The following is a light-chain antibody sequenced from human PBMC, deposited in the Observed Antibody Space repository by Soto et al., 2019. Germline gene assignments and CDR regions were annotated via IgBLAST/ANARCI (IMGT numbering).Light chain of an antibody. Sequence: AIPMTQSPSSLSSSVGDRVTITCRASQDIRKDLGWYQHKPGKAPKLLIYTASTLQSGVPSRFSVSGSGTDFTLTINNLQPEDSAFYYCLQDASYPRTFGPGTKVDVK. CDR3: LQDASYPRT. J-gene: IGKJ3*01. CDR1: QDIRKD. CDR2: TAS. V-gene: IGKV1-6*01.